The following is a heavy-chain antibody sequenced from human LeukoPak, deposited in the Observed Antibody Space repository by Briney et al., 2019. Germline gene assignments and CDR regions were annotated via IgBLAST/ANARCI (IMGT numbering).Heavy chain of an antibody. CDR1: GCSISSYY. Sequence: SETLSLTCTVSGCSISSYYWSWIRQPPGNGLDWIGYIYHSGSTNYNPSLKSRVTISEDTSKNQFSLKLSSVTAADTAVYYCARDLAAAGTIDPWGQGTLVTVSS. V-gene: IGHV4-59*01. D-gene: IGHD6-13*01. CDR3: ARDLAAAGTIDP. CDR2: IYHSGST. J-gene: IGHJ5*02.